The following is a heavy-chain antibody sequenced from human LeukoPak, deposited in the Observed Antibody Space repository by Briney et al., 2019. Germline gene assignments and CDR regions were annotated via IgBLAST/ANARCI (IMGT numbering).Heavy chain of an antibody. V-gene: IGHV4-61*02. CDR3: ARGRGGTYYWYDP. D-gene: IGHD1-26*01. Sequence: PSETLSLTCILSAGSLNRESSEWGWIRHPAGKGMEWIGRSYTSGSTNYNPSLKNRATISVDTSKNQFSLKLTSVTAADTAVYYCARGRGGTYYWYDPWGQGTLVTVSS. CDR1: AGSLNRESSE. CDR2: SYTSGST. J-gene: IGHJ5*02.